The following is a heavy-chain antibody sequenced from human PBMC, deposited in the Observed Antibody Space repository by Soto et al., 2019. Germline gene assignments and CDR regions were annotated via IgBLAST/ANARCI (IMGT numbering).Heavy chain of an antibody. CDR2: ITPLFETT. Sequence: QVQLVQSGAEVKKPGSSVKVCCKASGVTINSFAVTWVRQAPGQGFQWLGGITPLFETTNYAQNFQGRVTITADESTTTSYMELRGLASEDTAVHYCAKGYGGYFDDWGQGTLVIVSS. J-gene: IGHJ4*02. CDR1: GVTINSFA. D-gene: IGHD4-17*01. V-gene: IGHV1-69*01. CDR3: AKGYGGYFDD.